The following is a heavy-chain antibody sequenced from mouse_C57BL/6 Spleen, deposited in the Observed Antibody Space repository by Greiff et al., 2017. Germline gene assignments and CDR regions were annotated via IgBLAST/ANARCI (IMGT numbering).Heavy chain of an antibody. CDR1: GFSLTSYG. CDR2: IWGGGST. Sequence: VKVVESGPGLVAPSQSLSITCTVSGFSLTSYGVAWVRQPPGKGLEWLGVIWGGGSTNYNSALMSRLSISKDNSKSQVFLKMNSLQTDDTAMYYCAKHDYAFAYWGQGTLVTVSA. D-gene: IGHD2-4*01. CDR3: AKHDYAFAY. J-gene: IGHJ3*01. V-gene: IGHV2-9*01.